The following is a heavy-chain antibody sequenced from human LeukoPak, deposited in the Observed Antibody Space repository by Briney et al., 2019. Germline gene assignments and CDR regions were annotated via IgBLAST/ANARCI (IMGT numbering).Heavy chain of an antibody. CDR3: AGVGVTDEKDYFDY. CDR2: IYTSGST. Sequence: PSETLSLTCTVSGGSISSYYWSWIRQPAGKGLEWIGRIYTSGSTNYNPPLKSRVTMSVDTSKNQFSLKLSSATAADTAVYYCAGVGVTDEKDYFDYWGQGTLVTVSS. D-gene: IGHD2-21*02. J-gene: IGHJ4*02. CDR1: GGSISSYY. V-gene: IGHV4-4*07.